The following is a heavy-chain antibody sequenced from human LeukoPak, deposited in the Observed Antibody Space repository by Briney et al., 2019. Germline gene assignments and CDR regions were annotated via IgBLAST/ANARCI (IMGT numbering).Heavy chain of an antibody. J-gene: IGHJ2*01. CDR2: ISTGSTYT. CDR1: GFTFSDSA. CDR3: TREDNWYFDL. V-gene: IGHV3-11*05. Sequence: GGSLRLSCAASGFTFSDSAMTWIRQAPGKGLEWLSYISTGSTYTNYANSVKGRFTISRDNAKNSLYLQLNSLRAEDTAVYYCTREDNWYFDLWGRGTLVTVSS.